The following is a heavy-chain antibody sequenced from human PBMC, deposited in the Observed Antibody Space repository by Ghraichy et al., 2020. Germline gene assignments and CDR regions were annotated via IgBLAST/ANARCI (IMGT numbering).Heavy chain of an antibody. J-gene: IGHJ5*02. CDR2: IYNTGIT. V-gene: IGHV4-59*01. CDR3: AKFAFNWFDP. CDR1: NGSISNYY. Sequence: SETLSLRCTVSNGSISNYYWSWIRQPPGKGLEWIGDIYNTGITKYNPSLQSRVTISIDTSKNQFSLKLSSVTAADTAVYYCAKFAFNWFDPWGQGIPVTVSS.